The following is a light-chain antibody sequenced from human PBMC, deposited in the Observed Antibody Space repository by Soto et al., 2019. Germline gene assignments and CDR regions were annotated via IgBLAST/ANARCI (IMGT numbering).Light chain of an antibody. CDR3: HQYDSWT. V-gene: IGKV3-20*01. CDR1: QSFNSIY. Sequence: IVLTQSPATLSSFPGDRVTLSCRASQSFNSIYLAWYQQKPGQAPRLLIYGASSRATGIPDRFSGSGSGTDFTLTISRLEPEDFAVYYCHQYDSWTFGQGTKVDIK. J-gene: IGKJ1*01. CDR2: GAS.